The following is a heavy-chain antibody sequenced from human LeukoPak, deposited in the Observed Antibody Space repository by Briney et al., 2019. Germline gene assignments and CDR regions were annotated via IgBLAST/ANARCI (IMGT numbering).Heavy chain of an antibody. Sequence: GGSLRLSCAASGFTFSSYAMSWVRQAPGKGLEWVSAISGSGGSTYYADSVKGRFTISRDNSKNTLYLQMNSLRAEDTAVYYCAKDHSVDILTGYYNWVYWGQGTLVIVSS. J-gene: IGHJ4*02. CDR1: GFTFSSYA. V-gene: IGHV3-23*01. CDR3: AKDHSVDILTGYYNWVY. D-gene: IGHD3-9*01. CDR2: ISGSGGST.